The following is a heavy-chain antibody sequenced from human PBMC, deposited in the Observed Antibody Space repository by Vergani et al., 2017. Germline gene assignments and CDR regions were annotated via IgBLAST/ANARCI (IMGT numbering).Heavy chain of an antibody. CDR1: GGSISSHY. J-gene: IGHJ6*02. CDR3: ARVCRLSERVGYYYYGMDV. V-gene: IGHV4-59*11. Sequence: QVQLQESGPGLVKPSETLSLTCTVSGGSISSHYWSWIRQPPGKGLEWSGYIYYSGSTNYNPSLKSRVTISVDTSKNQFSLKLSSVTAADTAVYYCARVCRLSERVGYYYYGMDVWGQGTTVTVSS. D-gene: IGHD2-2*01. CDR2: IYYSGST.